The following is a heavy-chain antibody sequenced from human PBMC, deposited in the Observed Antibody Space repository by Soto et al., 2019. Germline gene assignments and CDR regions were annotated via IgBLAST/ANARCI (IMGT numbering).Heavy chain of an antibody. Sequence: GGSLRLSCAASGFTFSSYGMHWVRQAPGKGLEWVAVISYDGSNKYYADSVKGRVTISRDNSKNTLYLQMNSLRAEDTAVYYCAKDVSRQNLWCSSTSCYTVYYGMDVWGQGTTVTVSS. J-gene: IGHJ6*02. V-gene: IGHV3-30*18. D-gene: IGHD2-2*02. CDR1: GFTFSSYG. CDR3: AKDVSRQNLWCSSTSCYTVYYGMDV. CDR2: ISYDGSNK.